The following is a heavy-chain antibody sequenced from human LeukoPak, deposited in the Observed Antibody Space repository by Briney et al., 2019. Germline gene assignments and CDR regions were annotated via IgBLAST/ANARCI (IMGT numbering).Heavy chain of an antibody. Sequence: GGSLRLSCAASGFTFSSSGMNWVRQAPGKGLEWVSYISDSSSLTYYADSVKGRFTISRDNAKNSLSLQLNSLRDEDTAVYFCAKVIRGGYVMDVWGQGTTVTVSS. CDR3: AKVIRGGYVMDV. V-gene: IGHV3-48*02. D-gene: IGHD3-10*01. CDR1: GFTFSSSG. CDR2: ISDSSSLT. J-gene: IGHJ6*02.